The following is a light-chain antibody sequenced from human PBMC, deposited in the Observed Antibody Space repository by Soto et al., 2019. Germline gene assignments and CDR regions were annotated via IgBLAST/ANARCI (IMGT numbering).Light chain of an antibody. CDR2: GAS. CDR1: QSVSGN. Sequence: EIVMTQSAATLSVSPGGRATLSCRASQSVSGNLAWYQQKPGQAPRLLIYGASTRATGIPARFSGSGSGTEYTLTIRSMQSEDLAVYCCQQYNNWPPVTFGQGTKVEIK. V-gene: IGKV3-15*01. CDR3: QQYNNWPPVT. J-gene: IGKJ1*01.